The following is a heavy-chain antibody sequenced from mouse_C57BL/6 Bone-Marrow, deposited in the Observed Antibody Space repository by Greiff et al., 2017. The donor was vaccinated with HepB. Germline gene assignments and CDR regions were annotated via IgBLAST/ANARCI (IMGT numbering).Heavy chain of an antibody. D-gene: IGHD2-5*01. J-gene: IGHJ4*01. CDR2: IHPNSGST. CDR1: GYTFTSYW. V-gene: IGHV1-64*01. CDR3: ARGDSKRAMDY. Sequence: VQLQESGAELVNPGASVKLSCKASGYTFTSYWMHWVKQRPGQGLEWIGMIHPNSGSTNYNEKFKSKATLTVDKSSSTAYMQLSSLTSEDSAVYYCARGDSKRAMDYWGQGTSVTVSS.